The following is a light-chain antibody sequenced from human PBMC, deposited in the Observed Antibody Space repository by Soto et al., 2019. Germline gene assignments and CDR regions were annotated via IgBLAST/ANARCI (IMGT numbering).Light chain of an antibody. Sequence: EIVMTQSPATLSVSPGERATLSCRASQIVSSNLAWYQQKPGQAPRLLIYGASTRATGIPARFSGSGAGTEFTLTISSLQSEDFAVYYCQQYNNWPGTFGQGTKMDIK. CDR2: GAS. CDR1: QIVSSN. J-gene: IGKJ1*01. V-gene: IGKV3-15*01. CDR3: QQYNNWPGT.